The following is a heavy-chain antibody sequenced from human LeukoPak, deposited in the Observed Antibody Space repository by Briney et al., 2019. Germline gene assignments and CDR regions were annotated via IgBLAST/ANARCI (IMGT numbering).Heavy chain of an antibody. CDR3: AREGGYSYGSYNWFGP. V-gene: IGHV3-7*01. D-gene: IGHD5-18*01. Sequence: PGGPLRLSCAASGFTFSSYWMSWVRQAPGKGLEWVANIKQDGSEKYYVDSVKGRFTISRDNAKNSLYLQMNSLRAEDMAVYYCAREGGYSYGSYNWFGPWGQGTLVTVSS. CDR2: IKQDGSEK. CDR1: GFTFSSYW. J-gene: IGHJ5*02.